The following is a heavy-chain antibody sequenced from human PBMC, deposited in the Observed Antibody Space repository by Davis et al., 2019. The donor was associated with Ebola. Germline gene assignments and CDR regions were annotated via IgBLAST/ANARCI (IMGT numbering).Heavy chain of an antibody. CDR2: ISTYNGNT. Sequence: ASVKVSCKASGYTFTSYGINWVRQAPGQGLEWMGWISTYNGNTNYAQKLQGRVTMTTDTSTSTAYMELRSLRCDDTAVYYCARWSDYYYGLDVWGQGTTVTVSS. CDR3: ARWSDYYYGLDV. V-gene: IGHV1-18*04. J-gene: IGHJ6*02. CDR1: GYTFTSYG.